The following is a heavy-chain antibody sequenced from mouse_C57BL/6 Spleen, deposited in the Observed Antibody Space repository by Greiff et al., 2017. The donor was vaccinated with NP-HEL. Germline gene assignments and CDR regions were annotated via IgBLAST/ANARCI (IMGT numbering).Heavy chain of an antibody. CDR3: ARTMDY. CDR2: IDPNSGGT. Sequence: QVQLQQPGAELVKPWASVTLSCTASGYTFTSYWLHWVNRRPGRGLVWRGRIDPNSGGTNYNETFKSKATLTVDTPSSTAYMQLSSLTSEDSAVYYCARTMDYWGQGTSVTVSS. J-gene: IGHJ4*01. V-gene: IGHV1-72*01. CDR1: GYTFTSYW.